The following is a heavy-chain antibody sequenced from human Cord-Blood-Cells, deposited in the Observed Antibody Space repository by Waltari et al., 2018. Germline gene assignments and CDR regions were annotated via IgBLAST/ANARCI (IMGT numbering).Heavy chain of an antibody. J-gene: IGHJ4*02. V-gene: IGHV1-69*01. CDR1: GGTFSSYA. CDR2: ISPSFGTA. CDR3: ASYYGSGSYYKRSYYFDY. D-gene: IGHD3-10*01. Sequence: QVQLVQSGAEVKKPRAPVQVSCKASGGTFSSYAISWVRQAHGHGLEWMGGISPSFGTANYAQKFQGRVTITADESTSTAYMERSSLRSEDTAVYYCASYYGSGSYYKRSYYFDYWGQGTLVTVSS.